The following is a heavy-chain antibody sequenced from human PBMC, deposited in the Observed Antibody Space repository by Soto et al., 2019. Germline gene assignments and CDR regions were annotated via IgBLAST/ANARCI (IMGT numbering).Heavy chain of an antibody. CDR3: ARARCGGGSCYLPQGMDV. D-gene: IGHD2-15*01. Sequence: SQTLSLTCTVSGGSLSSGGYYWSWIRQHTRKGLEWIGYIYSSGSTYYNPSLKSRVTISVDTSKNQFSLKLSSVTAADTAVYYCARARCGGGSCYLPQGMDVWGQGTTVTVSS. CDR1: GGSLSSGGYY. J-gene: IGHJ6*02. CDR2: IYSSGST. V-gene: IGHV4-31*03.